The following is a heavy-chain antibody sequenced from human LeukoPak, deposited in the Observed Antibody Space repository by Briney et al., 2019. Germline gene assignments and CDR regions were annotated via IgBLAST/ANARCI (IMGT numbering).Heavy chain of an antibody. CDR1: GGSIGSGGYY. Sequence: SETLSLTCTVSGGSIGSGGYYWSWIRQHPGKGLEWIGYIYYTGNTYYNPSLKSRVTISVDTSKSQFSLKLSSVTAADTAVYYCASYSSDAFDIWGQGTMVTVSS. J-gene: IGHJ3*02. D-gene: IGHD5-18*01. CDR3: ASYSSDAFDI. CDR2: IYYTGNT. V-gene: IGHV4-31*03.